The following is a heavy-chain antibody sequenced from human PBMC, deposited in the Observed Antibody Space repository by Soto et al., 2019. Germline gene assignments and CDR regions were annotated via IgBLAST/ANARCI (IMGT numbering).Heavy chain of an antibody. CDR1: GFTFNNYG. CDR3: AKDQGIAASHGID. D-gene: IGHD6-13*01. CDR2: ISNDGSDK. J-gene: IGHJ3*01. Sequence: ESGGGVVQPGRSLRLSCAASGFTFNNYGMHWVRQAPGKGLEWVAVISNDGSDKYYADSVKGRLTISRDNSKDTLYLQMNSLRAEDTAVYYCAKDQGIAASHGIDWGQGTMVPVSS. V-gene: IGHV3-30*18.